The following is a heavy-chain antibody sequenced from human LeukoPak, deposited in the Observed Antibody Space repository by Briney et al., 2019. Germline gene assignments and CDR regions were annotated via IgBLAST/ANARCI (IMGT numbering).Heavy chain of an antibody. CDR2: ISTTSSSI. J-gene: IGHJ3*02. CDR1: GFTFSSYS. D-gene: IGHD4-23*01. Sequence: PGGSLRLSCAASGFTFSSYSMNWVRQAPGKGLEWVSYISTTSSSIYYADSVKGRFTISRDNAKNSLSLQMNSLRAEDTAVYYCASTTTVVTPGAFDIWGQGTMVTVSS. CDR3: ASTTTVVTPGAFDI. V-gene: IGHV3-48*04.